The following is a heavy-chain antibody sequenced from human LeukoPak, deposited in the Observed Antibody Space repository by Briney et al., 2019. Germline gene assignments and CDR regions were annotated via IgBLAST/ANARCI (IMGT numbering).Heavy chain of an antibody. J-gene: IGHJ4*02. Sequence: SVKVSCKASGGTFSSYAISWVRQAPGQGLEWMGRIIPILGIANYAQKFQGRVTITADKSTSTAYMELSSLRSEDTAVYYCARSQSGYSSGWCDYWGQGTLVTVSS. CDR1: GGTFSSYA. V-gene: IGHV1-69*04. CDR2: IIPILGIA. D-gene: IGHD6-19*01. CDR3: ARSQSGYSSGWCDY.